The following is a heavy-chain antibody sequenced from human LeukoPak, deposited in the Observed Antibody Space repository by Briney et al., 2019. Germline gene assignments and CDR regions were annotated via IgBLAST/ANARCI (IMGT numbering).Heavy chain of an antibody. V-gene: IGHV1-69*02. J-gene: IGHJ6*02. CDR2: IIPILGIA. D-gene: IGHD3-22*01. CDR3: ARVGVDSSGYYRPNYYYYYGMDV. Sequence: SVKLSCKASGGTFSSYTISWVRQAPGQGLEWMGRIIPILGIANYAQKFQGRVTITADKSTSTAYMELSSLRSEDTAVYYCARVGVDSSGYYRPNYYYYYGMDVWGQGTTVTVSS. CDR1: GGTFSSYT.